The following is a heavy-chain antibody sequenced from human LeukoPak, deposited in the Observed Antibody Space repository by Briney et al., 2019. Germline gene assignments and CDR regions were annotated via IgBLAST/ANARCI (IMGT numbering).Heavy chain of an antibody. D-gene: IGHD1-14*01. Sequence: GGSLRLSCAASGFTFSGSAMHWVRQASGKGLEWVGRIRSKANSYATAYAASVKGRFTISRDDSKNTAYLQMNSLKTEDTAVYYCTRQPGPTRGRQNHYYFDYWGQGTLVTVSS. CDR1: GFTFSGSA. CDR2: IRSKANSYAT. J-gene: IGHJ4*02. V-gene: IGHV3-73*01. CDR3: TRQPGPTRGRQNHYYFDY.